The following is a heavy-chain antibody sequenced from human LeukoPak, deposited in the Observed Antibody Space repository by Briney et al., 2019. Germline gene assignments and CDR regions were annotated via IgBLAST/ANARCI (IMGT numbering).Heavy chain of an antibody. Sequence: SETLSLTCTVSGGSISSGGYYWSWIRQHPGKGLEWIGYIYYSGSTYYNPSLKSRVTISVDTSKNQFSLKLSSVTAADTAVYYCARDSSGRSMGRAFDIWGQGTMVTVSS. V-gene: IGHV4-31*03. J-gene: IGHJ3*02. CDR2: IYYSGST. CDR3: ARDSSGRSMGRAFDI. D-gene: IGHD2-15*01. CDR1: GGSISSGGYY.